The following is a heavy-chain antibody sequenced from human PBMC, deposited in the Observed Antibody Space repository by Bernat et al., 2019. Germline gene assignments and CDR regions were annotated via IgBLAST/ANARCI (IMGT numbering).Heavy chain of an antibody. J-gene: IGHJ5*02. V-gene: IGHV4-39*02. CDR2: IYYSGRT. D-gene: IGHD6-13*01. Sequence: QQQLKESGPRLVKPSETLSLTCTVSGGSISSSAYYWDWIRQPPGQGLAWTGGIYYSGRTYYNPSLRSRVSISVDTSRSHFAVKRGSVTAADTAVYYCGGRGSWAPRNWFDPWGQGTLVNVSS. CDR1: GGSISSSAYY. CDR3: GGRGSWAPRNWFDP.